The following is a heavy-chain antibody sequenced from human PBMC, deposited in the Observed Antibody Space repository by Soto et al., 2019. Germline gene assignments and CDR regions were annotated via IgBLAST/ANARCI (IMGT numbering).Heavy chain of an antibody. V-gene: IGHV3-74*01. Sequence: EVQLVESGGALVQPGGSLRLSCAVSGFTFGPRWMHWVRQAPGKGLVWVSRMNGDGTITTHADIVKGRFTISRDNAKNTLFLQMNSLRGDDTAVYYCVRETYHGLDRWGQGTLVAVSS. D-gene: IGHD2-2*01. CDR3: VRETYHGLDR. CDR2: MNGDGTIT. CDR1: GFTFGPRW. J-gene: IGHJ5*02.